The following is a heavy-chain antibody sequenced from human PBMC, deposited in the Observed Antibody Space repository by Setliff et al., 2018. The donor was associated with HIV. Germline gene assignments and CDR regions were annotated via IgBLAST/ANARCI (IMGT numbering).Heavy chain of an antibody. V-gene: IGHV4-61*09. J-gene: IGHJ3*02. CDR2: FYTSGNI. D-gene: IGHD3-22*01. CDR1: GGSVSSDKFY. Sequence: SETLSLTCSVSGGSVSSDKFYWTWIRQPAGKGLEWIGHFYTSGNIHYSPSLKSRVAISMDTSKRQLSLILTSVTATDTAVYYCATLSDSSEYLGYDPFDIWGPGTLATVSS. CDR3: ATLSDSSEYLGYDPFDI.